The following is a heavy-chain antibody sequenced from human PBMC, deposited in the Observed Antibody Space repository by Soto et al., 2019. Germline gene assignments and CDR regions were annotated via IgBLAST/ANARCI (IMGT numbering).Heavy chain of an antibody. CDR3: ARDGGPVDAFDI. D-gene: IGHD3-3*01. CDR2: IYYSGST. CDR1: GGSISSYY. J-gene: IGHJ3*02. V-gene: IGHV4-59*01. Sequence: PSETLSLTCTVSGGSISSYYWSWIRQPPGKGLEWIGYIYYSGSTNYNPSLKSRVTISVDTSKNQFSLKLSSVTAADTAVYYCARDGGPVDAFDIWGQGTMVTVSS.